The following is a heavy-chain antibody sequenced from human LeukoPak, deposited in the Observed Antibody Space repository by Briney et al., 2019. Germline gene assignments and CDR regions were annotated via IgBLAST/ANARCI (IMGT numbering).Heavy chain of an antibody. V-gene: IGHV3-21*01. D-gene: IGHD2-15*01. J-gene: IGHJ4*02. CDR2: ISSSSRSI. Sequence: MTGGSLRLSRAASGFTFSSYTMNWVRQAPGKGLEWVSSISSSSRSIFYADSVRGRFTTSRDNAKNSLFLQMNSLRAEDTAVYYCARAHCSGGSCHRSFDYWGQGTLVTVSS. CDR3: ARAHCSGGSCHRSFDY. CDR1: GFTFSSYT.